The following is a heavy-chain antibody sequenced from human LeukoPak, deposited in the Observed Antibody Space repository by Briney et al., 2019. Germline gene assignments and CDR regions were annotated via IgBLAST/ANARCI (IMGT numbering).Heavy chain of an antibody. V-gene: IGHV3-53*01. CDR1: GFTVTSNY. Sequence: GGSLRLSCAVSGFTVTSNYMSWVRQAPGKGLEWVSVIYAGATTYYADSVKGRFTISRDNSKNTLYLQMNSLRAEDTAVYYCARGPYYYASGSYYNEARIDYWGQGTLVTVSS. CDR3: ARGPYYYASGSYYNEARIDY. D-gene: IGHD3-10*01. J-gene: IGHJ4*02. CDR2: IYAGATT.